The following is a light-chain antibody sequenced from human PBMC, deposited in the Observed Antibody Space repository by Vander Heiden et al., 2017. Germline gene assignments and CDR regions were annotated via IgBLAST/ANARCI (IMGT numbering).Light chain of an antibody. J-gene: IGLJ1*01. Sequence: SYELTQPPSVSVSPGQTARITCSGDALPKQYAYWYQQKPGQAPVLVLYKDSERPAGIPERFSGSSSGTTVTLTISGVQAEDEADYYCQSADSSGTDVFGTGTKVTVL. CDR2: KDS. CDR1: ALPKQY. CDR3: QSADSSGTDV. V-gene: IGLV3-25*03.